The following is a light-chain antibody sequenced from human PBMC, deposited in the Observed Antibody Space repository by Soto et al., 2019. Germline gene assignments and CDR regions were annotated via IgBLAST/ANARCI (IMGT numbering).Light chain of an antibody. V-gene: IGKV1-9*01. CDR1: QGISSY. Sequence: DIQLTQSPSFLSASVGDRVTITCRASQGISSYLAWYQQKPGKAPKLLIFAASTLQNGVPSRFSGSGSGTEFTLTISSLQPEDFATYYCLHLNCYSPDTFGPGTKSGYQT. CDR3: LHLNCYSPDT. CDR2: AAS. J-gene: IGKJ3*01.